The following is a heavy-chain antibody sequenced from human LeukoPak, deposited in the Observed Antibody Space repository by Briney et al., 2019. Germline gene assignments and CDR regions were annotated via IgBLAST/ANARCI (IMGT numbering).Heavy chain of an antibody. V-gene: IGHV1-18*01. J-gene: IGHJ4*02. CDR1: GYTFTSYG. D-gene: IGHD1-26*01. CDR2: ISAYNGNT. CDR3: ARHAAPVRATPGMTN. Sequence: ASVKVSCKASGYTFTSYGISWVRQAPGQGLEWMGWISAYNGNTNYAQKFQGRVTMTTDTSTSTAYMELRSLRSDDTAVYYCARHAAPVRATPGMTNWGQGTLVTVSS.